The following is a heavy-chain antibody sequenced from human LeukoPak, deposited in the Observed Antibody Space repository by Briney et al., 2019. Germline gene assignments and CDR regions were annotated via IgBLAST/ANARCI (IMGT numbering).Heavy chain of an antibody. V-gene: IGHV4-59*01. J-gene: IGHJ3*02. CDR2: IYYSGST. CDR3: ARDRTTGAFDI. Sequence: SETLSLTCTVSGGSISSYYWSWIRQPPGKGLEWIGYIYYSGSTNYNPSLKSRVTISVDTSKNQFSLKLSSVTAEDTAVYYCARDRTTGAFDIWGQGTMVTVSS. D-gene: IGHD4-17*01. CDR1: GGSISSYY.